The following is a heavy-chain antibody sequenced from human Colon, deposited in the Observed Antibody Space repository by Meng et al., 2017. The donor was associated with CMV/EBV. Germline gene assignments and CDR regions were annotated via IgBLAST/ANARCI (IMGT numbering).Heavy chain of an antibody. V-gene: IGHV1-2*02. CDR3: ARDREFAMDV. J-gene: IGHJ6*02. Sequence: ASVKVSCKTSGYTFTSYSISWVRQAPGQGLEWMGRINPFSGATSYEQKFLGRVTMTTDSSITTSYMELRSLTSDDSAVYYCARDREFAMDVWGQGTTVTVSS. CDR1: GYTFTSYS. CDR2: INPFSGAT.